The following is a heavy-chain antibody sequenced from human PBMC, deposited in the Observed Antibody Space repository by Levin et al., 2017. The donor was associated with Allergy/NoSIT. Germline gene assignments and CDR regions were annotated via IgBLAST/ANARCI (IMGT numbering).Heavy chain of an antibody. Sequence: GESLKISCKASGYTFSDYYLNWVRQAPGQGLEWMGWIYPKTGGTKYAQRFQGRVTMTRDTSTGTAYMQLSRLRYDDTAVDYCARDSDFTFHIWGQGTVVTVSS. CDR3: ARDSDFTFHI. D-gene: IGHD3-3*01. CDR2: IYPKTGGT. CDR1: GYTFSDYY. V-gene: IGHV1-2*02. J-gene: IGHJ3*02.